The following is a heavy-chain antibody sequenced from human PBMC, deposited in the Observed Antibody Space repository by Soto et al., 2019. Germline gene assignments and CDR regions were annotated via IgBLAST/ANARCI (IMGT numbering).Heavy chain of an antibody. D-gene: IGHD2-15*01. CDR1: GFTFSSYG. Sequence: QVQLVESGGGVVQPGRSLRLSCAASGFTFSSYGMHWVRQAPGKGLEWVAVISYDGSNKYYADSVKGRFTISRDNSKNTLYLQMNSLRAEDTAVYYGAKGSIVVVVAATLPDYWGQGTLVTVSS. J-gene: IGHJ4*02. V-gene: IGHV3-30*18. CDR2: ISYDGSNK. CDR3: AKGSIVVVVAATLPDY.